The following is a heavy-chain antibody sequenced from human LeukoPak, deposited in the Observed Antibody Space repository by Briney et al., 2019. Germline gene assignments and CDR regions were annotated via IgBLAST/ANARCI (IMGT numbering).Heavy chain of an antibody. CDR1: GFTFSSYG. Sequence: GGSLRLSCAASGFTFSSYGMHWVRQAPGKGLEWVAVISYDGSNKYYADSVKGRFTISRDNSKNTLYLQMNSLRAEDTAVYYCAKADWFDPWGQGTLVTVSS. V-gene: IGHV3-30*18. J-gene: IGHJ5*02. CDR3: AKADWFDP. CDR2: ISYDGSNK.